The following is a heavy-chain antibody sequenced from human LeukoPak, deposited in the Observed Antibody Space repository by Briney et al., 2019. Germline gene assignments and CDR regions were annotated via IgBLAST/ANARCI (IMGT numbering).Heavy chain of an antibody. Sequence: ASVKVSCKASGYTFTSYDINWVRQAPGQGLEWMGWMNPKSGNTVYAQKFQGRVTMTRNTSISTAYMELSSLRSEDTAVYYCAKGLFTMIVVPSIGYWGQGTLVTVSS. J-gene: IGHJ4*02. D-gene: IGHD3-22*01. CDR2: MNPKSGNT. CDR3: AKGLFTMIVVPSIGY. V-gene: IGHV1-8*01. CDR1: GYTFTSYD.